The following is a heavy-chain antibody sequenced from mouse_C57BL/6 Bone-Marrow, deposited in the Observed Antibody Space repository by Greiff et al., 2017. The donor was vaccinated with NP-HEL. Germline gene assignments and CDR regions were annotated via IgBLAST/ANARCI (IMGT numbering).Heavy chain of an antibody. Sequence: QVQLQQSGAELVKPGASVKLSCKASGYTFTSYWMHWVKQRPGQGLAWIGMIHPNSGSTNYNEKFKSKATLTVDKSSSTAYMQLSSLTSEDSAVYYCARGLLWLRRRDYYAMDYWGQGTSVTGSS. CDR3: ARGLLWLRRRDYYAMDY. J-gene: IGHJ4*01. CDR1: GYTFTSYW. D-gene: IGHD2-2*01. CDR2: IHPNSGST. V-gene: IGHV1-64*01.